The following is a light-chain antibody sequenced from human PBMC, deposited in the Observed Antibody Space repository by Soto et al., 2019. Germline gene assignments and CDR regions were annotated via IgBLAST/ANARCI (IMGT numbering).Light chain of an antibody. CDR1: QSLLHSNGYNY. V-gene: IGKV2-28*01. CDR2: LGS. CDR3: MQALHTPGT. J-gene: IGKJ1*01. Sequence: DIVMTQSPLSLPVTPGEPASISCRSSQSLLHSNGYNYLDWYLQKPGQSPQLLIYLGSNRSSGVPDRFSGSGAGTDFTLKISSVEAEDVGVYYCMQALHTPGTFGQGTKVEIK.